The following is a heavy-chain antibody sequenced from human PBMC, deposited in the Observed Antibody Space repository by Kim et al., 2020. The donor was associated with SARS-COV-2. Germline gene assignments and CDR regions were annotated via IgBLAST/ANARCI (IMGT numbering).Heavy chain of an antibody. V-gene: IGHV3-73*01. D-gene: IGHD6-19*01. CDR3: TRVRTIAGGWYDAFDI. Sequence: SVKSRLTISVDESKNTAYLKMNSLKTEDTAVYYCTRVRTIAGGWYDAFDIWGQGTMVTVSS. J-gene: IGHJ3*02.